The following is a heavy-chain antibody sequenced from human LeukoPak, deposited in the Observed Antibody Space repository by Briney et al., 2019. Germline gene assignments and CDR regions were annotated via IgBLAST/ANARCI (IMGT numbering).Heavy chain of an antibody. CDR3: ARGRSEGYYDFWSGYYKNYYYGMDV. D-gene: IGHD3-3*01. V-gene: IGHV1-18*01. J-gene: IGHJ6*02. CDR1: GYTFTSYG. CDR2: ISAYNGNT. Sequence: ASVKVSCKASGYTFTSYGISWVRQAPGQGLEWMGWISAYNGNTNYAQKLQGRVTMTRNTSISTAYMELSSLRSEDTAVYYCARGRSEGYYDFWSGYYKNYYYGMDVWGQGTTVTVSS.